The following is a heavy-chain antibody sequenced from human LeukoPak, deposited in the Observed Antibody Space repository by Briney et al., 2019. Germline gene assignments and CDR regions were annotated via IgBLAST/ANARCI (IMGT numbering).Heavy chain of an antibody. CDR1: GGSLSSVGYY. J-gene: IGHJ4*02. D-gene: IGHD6-13*01. CDR3: ARASYNSNWYFDY. V-gene: IGHV4-30-2*01. Sequence: SETLSLACTVAGGSLSSVGYYCSWLWQPPWRGLEWLGYIYHSGSAYDNPSLKSRVTISVDRSKNQFSLKLSSVTAADTAVYYYARASYNSNWYFDYWGQGTLVTVSS. CDR2: IYHSGSA.